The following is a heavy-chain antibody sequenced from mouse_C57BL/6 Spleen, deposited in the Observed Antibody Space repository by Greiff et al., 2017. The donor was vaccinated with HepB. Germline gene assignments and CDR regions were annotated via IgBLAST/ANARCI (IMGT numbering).Heavy chain of an antibody. CDR1: GYAFSSYW. Sequence: VQLQQSGAELVKPGASVKISCKASGYAFSSYWMNWVKQRPGKGLEWIGQIYPGDGDTNYNEKFKGKATLTADKSSSTAYMQRSSLTSEDSAVYFCARYSNPYYFDYWGQGTTLTVSS. V-gene: IGHV1-80*01. CDR2: IYPGDGDT. D-gene: IGHD2-5*01. J-gene: IGHJ2*01. CDR3: ARYSNPYYFDY.